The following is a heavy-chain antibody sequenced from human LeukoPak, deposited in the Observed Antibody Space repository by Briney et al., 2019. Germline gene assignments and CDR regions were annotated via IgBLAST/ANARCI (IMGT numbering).Heavy chain of an antibody. CDR3: ARSCSSGYYCY. D-gene: IGHD3-22*01. V-gene: IGHV4-39*07. J-gene: IGHJ4*02. CDR1: GGSISSSSYY. CDR2: IYYSGST. Sequence: PSETLSLTCTVSGGSISSSSYYWGWIRQPPGKGLEWIGSIYYSGSTYYSPSLKSRVTMSVDTSKNQFSLKLSSVTAADTAVYCCARSCSSGYYCYWGQGTLVTVSS.